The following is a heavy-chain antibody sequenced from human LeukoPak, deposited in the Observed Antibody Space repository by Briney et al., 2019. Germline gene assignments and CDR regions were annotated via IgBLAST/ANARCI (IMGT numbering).Heavy chain of an antibody. J-gene: IGHJ4*02. CDR1: GFTFSSYA. CDR3: VLGPTNFIAAAGDWDYFDY. Sequence: PGGSLRLSCSASGFTFSSYAMHWVRQAPGKGLEYVSAISSNGGSTYYADSVKGRFTISRDNSKNTLYLQMSSLRAEDTAVYYCVLGPTNFIAAAGDWDYFDYWGQGTLVTVSS. V-gene: IGHV3-64D*06. CDR2: ISSNGGST. D-gene: IGHD6-13*01.